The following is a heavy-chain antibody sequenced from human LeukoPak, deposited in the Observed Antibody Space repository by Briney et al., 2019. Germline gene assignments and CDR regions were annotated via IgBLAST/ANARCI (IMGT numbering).Heavy chain of an antibody. CDR2: IKEDGSEK. Sequence: GGSLRLSCAASGFTFSNYWMSWVRQAPGKGLEWAANIKEDGSEKYYVDSVKGRFTISRDNARNSLYLQMNSLRAEDTAVYYCASGRQLGYWGQGTLVTVSS. D-gene: IGHD6-13*01. V-gene: IGHV3-7*01. CDR1: GFTFSNYW. CDR3: ASGRQLGY. J-gene: IGHJ4*02.